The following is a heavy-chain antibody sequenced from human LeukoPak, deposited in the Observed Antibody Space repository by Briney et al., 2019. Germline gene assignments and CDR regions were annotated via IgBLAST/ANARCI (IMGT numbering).Heavy chain of an antibody. J-gene: IGHJ4*02. D-gene: IGHD6-13*01. CDR1: GFTFSSYW. V-gene: IGHV3-7*01. Sequence: GGSLRLSCAASGFTFSSYWMSWVRQAPGKGLEWVANIKQDGSEKYYVDSMKGRFTISRDNAKNSLYLQMNSPRAEDTAVYYCARDHSSWYFDYWGQGTLVTVSS. CDR3: ARDHSSWYFDY. CDR2: IKQDGSEK.